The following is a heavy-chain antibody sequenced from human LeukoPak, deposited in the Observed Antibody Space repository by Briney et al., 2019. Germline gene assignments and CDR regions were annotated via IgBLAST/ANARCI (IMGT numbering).Heavy chain of an antibody. CDR1: GFTFSGSA. J-gene: IGHJ4*02. CDR2: ISGSGGST. V-gene: IGHV3-23*01. D-gene: IGHD6-19*01. Sequence: GGSLTLSCAASGFTFSGSAMHWVRQAPGKGLEWVSAISGSGGSTYYADSVKGRFTISRDNSKNTLYLQMNSLRAEDTAVYYCAKDLESSSGWYDYWGQGTLVTVSS. CDR3: AKDLESSSGWYDY.